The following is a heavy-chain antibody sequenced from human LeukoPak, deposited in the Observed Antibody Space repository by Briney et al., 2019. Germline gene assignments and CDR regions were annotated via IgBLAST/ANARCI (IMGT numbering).Heavy chain of an antibody. J-gene: IGHJ4*02. CDR3: ARLHSSIAAAGTVDY. CDR1: GGSISSSSYY. V-gene: IGHV4-39*01. CDR2: IYYSGST. D-gene: IGHD6-13*01. Sequence: SETLSLTCTVSGGSISSSSYYWGWIRQPPGKGLEWIGSIYYSGSTYYNPSLKSRVTISVDTSKNQFSLKLSSVTAADTAVYYCARLHSSIAAAGTVDYWGQGTLVTVSS.